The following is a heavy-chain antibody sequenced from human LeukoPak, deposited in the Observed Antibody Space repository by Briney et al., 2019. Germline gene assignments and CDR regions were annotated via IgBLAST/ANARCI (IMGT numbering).Heavy chain of an antibody. Sequence: PSETLSLTCTVFGGSISSSSYYWSWIRQPPGKGLEWIGSIYYSGSTYYNPSLKSRVTISVDTSKNQFSLKLSSVTAADTAVYYCAIQGYSSSWTPRYYYYYGMDVWGQGTTVTVSS. CDR1: GGSISSSSYY. V-gene: IGHV4-39*01. CDR2: IYYSGST. J-gene: IGHJ6*02. CDR3: AIQGYSSSWTPRYYYYYGMDV. D-gene: IGHD6-13*01.